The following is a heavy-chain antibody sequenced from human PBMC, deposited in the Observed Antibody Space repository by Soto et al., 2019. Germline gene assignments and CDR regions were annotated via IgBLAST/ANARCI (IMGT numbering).Heavy chain of an antibody. Sequence: GGSLRLSCAASGFTFRSYGMHWVRKAPGKGLEWVAVISYDGSNKYYADSVKGRFTISRDNSKNTLYLQMNSLRAEDTAVYYCAKDYSSSWLEYYFDYWGQGTLVTVSS. CDR3: AKDYSSSWLEYYFDY. V-gene: IGHV3-30*18. J-gene: IGHJ4*02. CDR1: GFTFRSYG. D-gene: IGHD6-13*01. CDR2: ISYDGSNK.